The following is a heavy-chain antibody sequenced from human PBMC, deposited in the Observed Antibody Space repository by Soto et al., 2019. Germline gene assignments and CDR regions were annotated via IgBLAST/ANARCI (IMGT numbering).Heavy chain of an antibody. CDR1: GGSISSGGYY. CDR2: IYYSGST. D-gene: IGHD5-12*01. V-gene: IGHV4-31*03. J-gene: IGHJ5*02. Sequence: QVQLQESGPGLVKPSQTLSLTCTVSGGSISSGGYYWSWIRQHPGKGLEWIGYIYYSGSTYYNPSLKSRVTISVDTSKNQFSLKLSSVTAADTAVYYCARDAAYSGYDPPSFNWFDPWGQGTLVTVSS. CDR3: ARDAAYSGYDPPSFNWFDP.